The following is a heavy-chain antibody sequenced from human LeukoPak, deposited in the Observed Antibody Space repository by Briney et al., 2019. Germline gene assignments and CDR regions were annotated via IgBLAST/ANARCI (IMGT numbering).Heavy chain of an antibody. J-gene: IGHJ5*02. D-gene: IGHD5-12*01. Sequence: GGSLRLSCAASGFTFSSYWMSWVRQAPGKGLEWVANIKQNGSEKYYEDSVKGRFTISRDNAKNSLYLQMNSLRAEDTAVYYCATGYDFGFDPWGQGTLVTVSS. V-gene: IGHV3-7*01. CDR1: GFTFSSYW. CDR2: IKQNGSEK. CDR3: ATGYDFGFDP.